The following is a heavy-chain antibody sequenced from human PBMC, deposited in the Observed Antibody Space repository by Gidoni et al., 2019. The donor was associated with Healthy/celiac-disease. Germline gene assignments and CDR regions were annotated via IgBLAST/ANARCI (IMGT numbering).Heavy chain of an antibody. CDR3: ARETFSGYSSGWFGY. Sequence: EVQLVESGGGLLQPGGSLRLSCAASGFTFSSYAMHWVRQAPGKGLEYVSAISSNGGSTYYANSVKGRFTISRDNSKNTLYLQMGSLRAEDMAVYYCARETFSGYSSGWFGYWGQGTLVTVSS. J-gene: IGHJ4*02. CDR1: GFTFSSYA. CDR2: ISSNGGST. D-gene: IGHD6-19*01. V-gene: IGHV3-64*01.